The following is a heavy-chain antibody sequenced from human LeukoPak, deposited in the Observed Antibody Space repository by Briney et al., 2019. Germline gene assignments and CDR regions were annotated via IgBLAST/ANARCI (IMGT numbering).Heavy chain of an antibody. CDR1: GGSFSGYY. J-gene: IGHJ4*02. CDR3: ARATFRTGYSSSWYPPFDY. Sequence: SETLSLTCAVYGGSFSGYYWSWIRQPPGKGLEWIGEINHSGSTNYNPSLKSRVTISVDTSKNQFSLKLSSVTAADTAVYYCARATFRTGYSSSWYPPFDYWGQGTLVTVSS. CDR2: INHSGST. D-gene: IGHD6-13*01. V-gene: IGHV4-34*01.